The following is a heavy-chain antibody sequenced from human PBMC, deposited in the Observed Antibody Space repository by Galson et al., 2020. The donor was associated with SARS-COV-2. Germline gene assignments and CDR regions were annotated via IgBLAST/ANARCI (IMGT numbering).Heavy chain of an antibody. D-gene: IGHD3-9*01. CDR2: IDWDDNN. CDR1: GSSPAPIGMC. V-gene: IGHV2-70*11. J-gene: IGHJ6*02. Sequence: ESGPTLVKPPQTPTLTSTFSGSSPAPIGMCGGWICHPPGRPLGGLARIDWDDNNSTTTSLKTRLTSSKDTSKNQVVLTMTNMDPVDTATYYCAREYYDILTGYLYGRDVWGQGTTVTVSS. CDR3: AREYYDILTGYLYGRDV.